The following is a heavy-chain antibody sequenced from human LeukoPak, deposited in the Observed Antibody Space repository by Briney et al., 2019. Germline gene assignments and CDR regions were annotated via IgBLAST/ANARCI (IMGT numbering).Heavy chain of an antibody. Sequence: ASVKVSCKASGYTFTNYGISWLRQAPEQGLEWMGWISVYNGNANYVQKFQGRVTMTTDTSTSTAYMELRSLRSDDTAVYYCARGGVSNSWYRTPDYWGQGTLVTVSS. D-gene: IGHD6-13*01. CDR1: GYTFTNYG. J-gene: IGHJ4*02. CDR2: ISVYNGNA. CDR3: ARGGVSNSWYRTPDY. V-gene: IGHV1-18*01.